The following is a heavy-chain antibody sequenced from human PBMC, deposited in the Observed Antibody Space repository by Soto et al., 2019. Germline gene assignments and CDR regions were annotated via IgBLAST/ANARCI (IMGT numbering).Heavy chain of an antibody. Sequence: SETLSLTCAVSGCSISTSNWWSWVRQPPGKGLEWIGEVYHSGSTNYNPSFKSRVAMSVDKSKNQFSLKLSSVTAADTAVYYCARRYGSCFDYWGQGTLVTVSS. J-gene: IGHJ4*02. V-gene: IGHV4-4*02. CDR1: GCSISTSNW. CDR3: ARRYGSCFDY. D-gene: IGHD5-18*01. CDR2: VYHSGST.